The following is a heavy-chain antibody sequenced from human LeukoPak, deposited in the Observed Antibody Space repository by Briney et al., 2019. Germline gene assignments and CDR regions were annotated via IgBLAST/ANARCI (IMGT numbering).Heavy chain of an antibody. D-gene: IGHD2-15*01. CDR2: MSPKSAKT. J-gene: IGHJ4*02. CDR1: GYTFTSYD. Sequence: ASVKVSCKASGYTFTSYDINWVRQASGQGLEWMGWMSPKSAKTGYAQKFQGRVTMTRDTSISTAYMELSSLTSEDTAVYYCARAGGYCGRISCPYYFDYWGQGSLVAVSS. V-gene: IGHV1-8*02. CDR3: ARAGGYCGRISCPYYFDY.